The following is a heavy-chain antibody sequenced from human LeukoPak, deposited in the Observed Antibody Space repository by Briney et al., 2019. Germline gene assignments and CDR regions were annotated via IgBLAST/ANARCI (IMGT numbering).Heavy chain of an antibody. D-gene: IGHD2-15*01. CDR2: IYYSGST. CDR3: ASFYCSGGSCYQYFSYYYMDV. V-gene: IGHV4-39*01. J-gene: IGHJ6*03. Sequence: PSETLSLTCTVSGGSISSRSYYWGWIRQPPGKGLEWIGSIYYSGSTYYNPSIQSRVTISVNTSKNQFYLKLNSVTAADTAVYYCASFYCSGGSCYQYFSYYYMDVWGKGTTVTISS. CDR1: GGSISSRSYY.